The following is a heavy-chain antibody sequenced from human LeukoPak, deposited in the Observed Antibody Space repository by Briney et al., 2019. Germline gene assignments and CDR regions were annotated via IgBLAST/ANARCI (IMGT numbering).Heavy chain of an antibody. J-gene: IGHJ2*01. CDR2: IYYSGNT. CDR1: GASISNYY. D-gene: IGHD1-14*01. CDR3: ARRGSGASLEYYFDL. V-gene: IGHV4-59*08. Sequence: KPSETLSLTCTVSGASISNYYWSWIRQPPGKGLEYIGYIYYSGNTNSNPSLNSRVTISVDTSKNQFSLKLSSVTAADTAVYYCARRGSGASLEYYFDLWGRGTLVTVSS.